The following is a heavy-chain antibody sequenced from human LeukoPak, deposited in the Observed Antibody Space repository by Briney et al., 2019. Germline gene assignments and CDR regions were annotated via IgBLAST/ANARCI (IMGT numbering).Heavy chain of an antibody. CDR2: INSDGSST. V-gene: IGHV3-74*01. Sequence: GGSLRLSCAASGFTFSSYWMHWVRQAPGKGLVWVSRINSDGSSTSYADSVKGQFTISRDNAKNTLYLQMNSLRAEDTAVYYCARATLFPGCSGGSCYQYYFDYWGQGTLVTVSS. J-gene: IGHJ4*02. D-gene: IGHD2-15*01. CDR1: GFTFSSYW. CDR3: ARATLFPGCSGGSCYQYYFDY.